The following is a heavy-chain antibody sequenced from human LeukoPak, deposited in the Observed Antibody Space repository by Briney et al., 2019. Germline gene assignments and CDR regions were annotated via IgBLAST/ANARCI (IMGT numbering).Heavy chain of an antibody. D-gene: IGHD2-2*01. J-gene: IGHJ5*02. CDR2: INARGDT. Sequence: SETLSLTCAVYGGSFNDYYWNWVRQPPGKGLEWIGEINARGDTNYNPSLKSRVTISVDSSKNQFSLTLTSMIAADTAIYYCARGQVPAARGYNWFDPWGQGTLVTVSS. CDR1: GGSFNDYY. CDR3: ARGQVPAARGYNWFDP. V-gene: IGHV4-34*01.